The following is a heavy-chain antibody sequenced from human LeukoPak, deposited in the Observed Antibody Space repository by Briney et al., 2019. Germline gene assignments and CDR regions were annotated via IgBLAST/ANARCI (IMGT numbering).Heavy chain of an antibody. CDR1: GFTFSSYA. CDR2: ISGSGGST. Sequence: GGSLRLSCVASGFTFSSYAMSWVRQAPGKGLEWVSAISGSGGSTYYADSVKGRFTISRDNSKNTLCLQMNSLRAEDTAVYYCAKGLITMIVVVINDAFDIWDQGTMVTVSS. V-gene: IGHV3-23*01. CDR3: AKGLITMIVVVINDAFDI. D-gene: IGHD3-22*01. J-gene: IGHJ3*02.